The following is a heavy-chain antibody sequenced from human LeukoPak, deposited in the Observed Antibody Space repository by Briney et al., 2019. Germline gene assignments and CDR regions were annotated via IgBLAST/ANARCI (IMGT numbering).Heavy chain of an antibody. CDR1: GFPFADYS. Sequence: PGGSLRLSCVASGFPFADYSLHWVRQAPGKGLEWVALMSFDGSFENFADSVKGRFTISRDTARNTLYLRMGSLGVEDSAVYYCARVGETGTVTMELDLWGQGALVTVSS. D-gene: IGHD1-7*01. CDR3: ARVGETGTVTMELDL. V-gene: IGHV3-30*04. CDR2: MSFDGSFE. J-gene: IGHJ1*01.